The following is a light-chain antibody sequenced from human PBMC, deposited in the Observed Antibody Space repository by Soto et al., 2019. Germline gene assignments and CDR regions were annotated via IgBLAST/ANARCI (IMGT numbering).Light chain of an antibody. CDR2: WAS. CDR3: QHYYNTPPT. J-gene: IGKJ4*01. V-gene: IGKV4-1*01. CDR1: QDITNY. Sequence: DIQMTQSPSSLSASVGDRVAITCQASQDITNYLSWYQQRPGQPPKLLIYWASTRESGVPDRFSGSGSGTDFTLTISSLQAEDVAVYYCQHYYNTPPTFGGGTKVDIK.